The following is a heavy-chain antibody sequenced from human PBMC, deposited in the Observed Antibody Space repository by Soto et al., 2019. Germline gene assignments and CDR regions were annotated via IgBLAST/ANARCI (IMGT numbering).Heavy chain of an antibody. CDR1: Y. D-gene: IGHD3-10*01. Sequence: YWIGWVLQMPGKGLEWIGRIYTSGSTNYNPSLKSRVTMSVDTSKNQFSLKLSSVTAADTAVYYCARDRGAYRWFDPWGQGTLVTVSS. CDR2: IYTSGST. CDR3: ARDRGAYRWFDP. J-gene: IGHJ5*02. V-gene: IGHV4-4*07.